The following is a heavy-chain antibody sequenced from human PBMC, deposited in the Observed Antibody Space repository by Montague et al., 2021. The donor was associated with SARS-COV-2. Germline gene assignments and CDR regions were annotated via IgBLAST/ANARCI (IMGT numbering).Heavy chain of an antibody. D-gene: IGHD6-6*01. CDR3: AHRLPAVAAFDY. Sequence: PALVKPTQTLTLTCTFSGFSLSTRTVGVGWIRQPPGKALEWLALIYWDDGKRYSPSLKSRLTITKVTSKNQVVLTMTNMDPEDTATYYCAHRLPAVAAFDYWGQGTLVTVSS. V-gene: IGHV2-5*02. CDR2: IYWDDGK. J-gene: IGHJ4*02. CDR1: GFSLSTRTVG.